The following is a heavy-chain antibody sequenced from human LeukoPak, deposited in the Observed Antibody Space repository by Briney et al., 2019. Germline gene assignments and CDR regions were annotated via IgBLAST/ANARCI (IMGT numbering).Heavy chain of an antibody. J-gene: IGHJ4*02. CDR3: ARLPLTARRPFDF. CDR2: INEDLCEK. V-gene: IGHV3-7*05. CDR1: GFTPVAYW. Sequence: GGAPRLAYAASGFTPVAYWMRWVRHTLWKWPSWVPNINEDLCEKFYGQDWMGRFGISRENAQNSLYVQMTSLRAEDTAVYYCARLPLTARRPFDFWGQGTQVTVSS. D-gene: IGHD5-18*01.